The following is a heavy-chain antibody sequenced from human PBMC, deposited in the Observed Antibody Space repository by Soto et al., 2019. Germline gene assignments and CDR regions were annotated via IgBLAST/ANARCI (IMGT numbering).Heavy chain of an antibody. CDR2: IWYDGSNK. V-gene: IGHV3-33*01. CDR3: AREEGLYDFWSGYYLPHYYYYGMDV. Sequence: GGSLRLSCAASGFTFSSYGMHWVRQAPGKGLEWVAVIWYDGSNKYYADSVKGRFTISRDNSKNTLYLQMNSLRAEDTAVYYCAREEGLYDFWSGYYLPHYYYYGMDVWGQGTTVTVSS. D-gene: IGHD3-3*01. CDR1: GFTFSSYG. J-gene: IGHJ6*02.